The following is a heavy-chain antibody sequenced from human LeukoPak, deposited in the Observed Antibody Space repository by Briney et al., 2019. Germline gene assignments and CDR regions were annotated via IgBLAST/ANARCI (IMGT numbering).Heavy chain of an antibody. Sequence: SGPALVKPTQTLTLTFTFSGFSLSTSGMCVSWIRQPPGKALEWLARIDWDDDKFYSTSLKTRLTISKDTSKNQVVLTLTNMDPVDTATYYCARFHRYLGVSLDYWAQGTLVTVSS. CDR1: GFSLSTSGMC. V-gene: IGHV2-70*17. D-gene: IGHD3-16*01. CDR2: IDWDDDK. CDR3: ARFHRYLGVSLDY. J-gene: IGHJ4*02.